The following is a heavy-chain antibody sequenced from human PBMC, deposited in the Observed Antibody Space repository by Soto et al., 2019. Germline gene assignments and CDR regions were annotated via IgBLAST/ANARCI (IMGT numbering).Heavy chain of an antibody. Sequence: GGSLRLSCAASGFTFNNYWMSWVRQAPGKGREGVAHINTKGVKKYYVDSVKGGFTISGDNAQSSGYLQMNSLRAEDRAMYYWVRRARSSSDYWGQGTLVTVSS. J-gene: IGHJ4*02. D-gene: IGHD2-2*01. CDR2: INTKGVKK. V-gene: IGHV3-7*01. CDR1: GFTFNNYW. CDR3: VRRARSSSDY.